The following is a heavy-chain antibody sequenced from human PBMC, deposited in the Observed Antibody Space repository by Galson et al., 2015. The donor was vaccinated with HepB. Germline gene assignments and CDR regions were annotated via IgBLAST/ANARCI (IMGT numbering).Heavy chain of an antibody. CDR1: GFIFNNYG. V-gene: IGHV3-48*02. J-gene: IGHJ1*01. CDR2: ISNRTNDT. D-gene: IGHD2-8*01. CDR3: TTDHAIRGEWCQH. Sequence: SLRLSCAAFGFIFNNYGMNWVRQAPGKGLEWVSHISNRTNDTYYADSVKGRFTISKDNANNALYLQMNSLRDDDTAVYYCTTDHAIRGEWCQHWGQGTQVIVSS.